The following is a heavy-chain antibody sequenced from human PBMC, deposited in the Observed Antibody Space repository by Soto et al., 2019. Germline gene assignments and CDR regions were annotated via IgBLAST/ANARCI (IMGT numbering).Heavy chain of an antibody. CDR1: GFTVSSNY. V-gene: IGHV3-53*01. J-gene: IGHJ3*02. Sequence: EVQLVESGGGLIQPGGSLRLSCAASGFTVSSNYMSWVRQAPGKGLEWVSVIYSGGSTYYADSVKGGVTISRNNSKNTLYLKMNSLRGEDTAVYYCARNYDSTAGGAFDIWGQGTMVTVSS. CDR3: ARNYDSTAGGAFDI. D-gene: IGHD3-22*01. CDR2: IYSGGST.